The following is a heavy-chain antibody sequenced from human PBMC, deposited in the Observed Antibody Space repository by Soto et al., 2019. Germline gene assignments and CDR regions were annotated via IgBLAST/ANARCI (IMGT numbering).Heavy chain of an antibody. CDR3: GRTGWNPPDY. CDR1: GFTFNRHW. V-gene: IGHV3-7*01. J-gene: IGHJ4*02. Sequence: EVQLVESGGGLVQPGGSLRLSCAVSGFTFNRHWMSWVRQTPGKGLAWVASIKEDGSEKSYVDSVKGRFTISRDNAKNLRFRQMNSLRVEDTAVYYWGRTGWNPPDYWGQGTLVPVSS. CDR2: IKEDGSEK. D-gene: IGHD1-1*01.